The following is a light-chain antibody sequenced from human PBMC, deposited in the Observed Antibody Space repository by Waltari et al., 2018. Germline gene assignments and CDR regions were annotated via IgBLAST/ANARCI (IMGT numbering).Light chain of an antibody. CDR2: DAS. V-gene: IGKV1-12*01. Sequence: DIQMTQSPSSVSASVGDSVTLTVRASQGISSRLAWYQPKPGKAPKLLIYDASSLHSGVPSRFSGSGSGTEFTLTISSLRPEDFATYYCQQVDSFPRTFGQGTKVEVK. CDR1: QGISSR. J-gene: IGKJ1*01. CDR3: QQVDSFPRT.